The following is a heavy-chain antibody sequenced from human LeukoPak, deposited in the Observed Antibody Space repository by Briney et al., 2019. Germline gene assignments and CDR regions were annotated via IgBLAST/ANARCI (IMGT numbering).Heavy chain of an antibody. J-gene: IGHJ4*02. Sequence: GGSLRLSCAASGFIFGTSTMNWVRQAPGKGLEWVSSIDAGGHSTFYLASLRGRFTISRDNAMQSLYLQMNSLRVEDTAVYYCVRGDRRDFWGQGNLVTVSS. CDR2: IDAGGHST. CDR3: VRGDRRDF. CDR1: GFIFGTST. D-gene: IGHD3-16*01. V-gene: IGHV3-21*01.